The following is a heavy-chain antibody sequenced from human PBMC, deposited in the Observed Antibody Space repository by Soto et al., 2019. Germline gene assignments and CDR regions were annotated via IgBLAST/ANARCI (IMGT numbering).Heavy chain of an antibody. CDR1: GFRFSSYS. Sequence: GGSLRLSCADSGFRFSSYSMSWVRQTPGKGLEWVAAITATGDRTYYADSVTGRFTISRDNSKKTHYLQMTSLRAEDTAMYYCATMNGYFEYWGQGTPVTVS. V-gene: IGHV3-23*01. CDR3: ATMNGYFEY. CDR2: ITATGDRT. D-gene: IGHD3-22*01. J-gene: IGHJ4*02.